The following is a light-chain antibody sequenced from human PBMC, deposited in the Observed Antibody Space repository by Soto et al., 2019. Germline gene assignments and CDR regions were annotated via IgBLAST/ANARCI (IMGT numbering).Light chain of an antibody. CDR3: AVWDDLLNGYYV. J-gene: IGLJ1*01. CDR1: SSNIGSHT. Sequence: QSVLTQPPSASGTPGQRVTISCSGSSSNIGSHTVNWFQQLPGTAPKLLIYSNDQRPSGVPDRFSGSKSGTSASLAISGLQSEDDGDYYCAVWDDLLNGYYVFGTGTKVTV. CDR2: SND. V-gene: IGLV1-44*01.